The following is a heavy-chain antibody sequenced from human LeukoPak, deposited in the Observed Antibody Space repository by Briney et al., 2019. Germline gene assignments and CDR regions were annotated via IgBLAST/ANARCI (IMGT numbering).Heavy chain of an antibody. D-gene: IGHD6-13*01. CDR1: GGSFSSGGYY. CDR3: ARSRYSSSWYYFDY. V-gene: IGHV4-31*03. CDR2: IYYSGST. J-gene: IGHJ4*02. Sequence: PSETLSLTCTVSGGSFSSGGYYWGWFRQHPGTGLEWFGYIYYSGSTYYNPSLKSRVTISVDTSKNQFSLKLSSVTAADTAVYYCARSRYSSSWYYFDYWGQGTLVTVSS.